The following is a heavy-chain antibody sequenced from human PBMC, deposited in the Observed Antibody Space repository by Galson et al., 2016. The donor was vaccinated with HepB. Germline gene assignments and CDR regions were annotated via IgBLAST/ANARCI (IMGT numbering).Heavy chain of an antibody. CDR1: GFTFSTYS. V-gene: IGHV3-48*02. CDR2: ISSGSSTI. D-gene: IGHD6-6*01. Sequence: SLRLSCAASGFTFSTYSMNWVRQAPGKGLEWVSYISSGSSTIYYADSVKGRFTISRDNAKNSLYPQMNSLRDVDTAVYYCARGWYSNSSPCFDYWGQGTLVTVSS. CDR3: ARGWYSNSSPCFDY. J-gene: IGHJ4*02.